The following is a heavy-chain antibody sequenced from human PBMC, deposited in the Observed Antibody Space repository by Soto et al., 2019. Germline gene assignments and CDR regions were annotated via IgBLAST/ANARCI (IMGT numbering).Heavy chain of an antibody. CDR1: GGSISSYY. D-gene: IGHD2-15*01. CDR2: IYYSGST. J-gene: IGHJ4*02. CDR3: ARAPYCSGGSCGPYDY. V-gene: IGHV4-59*01. Sequence: QVQLQESGPGQVKPSETLSLTFTVSGGSISSYYWSWIRQPPGKGLEWIGYIYYSGSTNYNPSLKSRVTTSVDTSKNQFSLKLSSVTAADTAVYYCARAPYCSGGSCGPYDYWGQGALVTVSS.